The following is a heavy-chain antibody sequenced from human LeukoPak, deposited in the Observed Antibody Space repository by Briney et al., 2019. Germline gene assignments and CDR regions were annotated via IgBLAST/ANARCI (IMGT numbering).Heavy chain of an antibody. D-gene: IGHD3-10*01. J-gene: IGHJ5*02. CDR1: GGSISSRPYY. CDR2: ISYSGTT. V-gene: IGHV4-39*07. CDR3: ARGNRWFGNHWFDP. Sequence: PSETLSLTCTVSGGSISSRPYYWGWVRQPPGKGLEWIGTISYSGTTYYSPSLKSRVTISLDTSKNQFSLKLSSVTAADTAVYYCARGNRWFGNHWFDPWGQGTLVTVSS.